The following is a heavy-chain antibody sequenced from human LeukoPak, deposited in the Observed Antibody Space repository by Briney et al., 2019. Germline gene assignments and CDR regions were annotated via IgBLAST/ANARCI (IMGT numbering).Heavy chain of an antibody. CDR3: AREEGIAADGNPIDY. V-gene: IGHV3-33*01. Sequence: PGGSLRLSCAASGFTFSSYGMHWVRQAPGKGLEWVAVIWYDGSNKYYADSVKGRFTISRDNSKNTLYLQMNSLRAEDTAVYYCAREEGIAADGNPIDYWGQGTLVTVSS. D-gene: IGHD6-13*01. CDR1: GFTFSSYG. J-gene: IGHJ4*02. CDR2: IWYDGSNK.